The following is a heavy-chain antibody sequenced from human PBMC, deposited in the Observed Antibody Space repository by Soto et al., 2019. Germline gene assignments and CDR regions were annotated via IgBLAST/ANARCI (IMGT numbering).Heavy chain of an antibody. D-gene: IGHD4-17*01. Sequence: GGSLRLSCAASGFTFSSYAMSWVRQAPGKGLEWVSAISGSGGSTYYADSVKGRFTISRDNSKNTLYLQMNSLRAEDTAVYYCAKDPYGLRAPYYFDYWGQGTLVTVSS. CDR2: ISGSGGST. J-gene: IGHJ4*02. V-gene: IGHV3-23*01. CDR3: AKDPYGLRAPYYFDY. CDR1: GFTFSSYA.